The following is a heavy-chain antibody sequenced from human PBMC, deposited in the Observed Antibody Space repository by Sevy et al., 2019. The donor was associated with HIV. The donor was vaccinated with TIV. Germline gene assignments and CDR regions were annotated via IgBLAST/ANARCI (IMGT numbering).Heavy chain of an antibody. CDR1: GGSISSGGYY. D-gene: IGHD2-2*01. V-gene: IGHV4-31*03. J-gene: IGHJ5*02. CDR2: IYYSGST. Sequence: SETLSLTCTVSGGSISSGGYYWSWIRQHPGKGLEWIGYIYYSGSTYYNPSLKSRVTISVDTSKNQFSLKLSSVTAADTAVYYWAREVGAVVVPAAMGYNWFDPWGQGTLVTVSS. CDR3: AREVGAVVVPAAMGYNWFDP.